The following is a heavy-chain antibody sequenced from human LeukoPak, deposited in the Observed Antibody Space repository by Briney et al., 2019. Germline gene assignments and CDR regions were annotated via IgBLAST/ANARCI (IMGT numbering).Heavy chain of an antibody. CDR3: ARVSVSGGHDAFDI. D-gene: IGHD2-8*01. CDR1: GLTVSDNY. Sequence: GGSLRLSCAASGLTVSDNYMSWVRQAPEKGLEWVSVIQSEGRTYYADSVKGRFTISRDNSKNTVYLQMNSLRAEDTAAYYCARVSVSGGHDAFDIWGQGTMVTVSS. CDR2: IQSEGRT. J-gene: IGHJ3*02. V-gene: IGHV3-53*01.